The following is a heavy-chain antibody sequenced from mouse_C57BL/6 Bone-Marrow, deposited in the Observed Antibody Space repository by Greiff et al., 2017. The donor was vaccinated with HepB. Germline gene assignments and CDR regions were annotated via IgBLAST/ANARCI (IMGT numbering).Heavy chain of an antibody. D-gene: IGHD2-4*01. CDR2: INPNTGGT. CDR3: ASPMIYYDYVAWFAY. Sequence: VQLQQSGPELVKPGASVKISCKASGYTFTDYYMNWVKQSHGKSLEWIGDINPNTGGTSYNQKFKGKATLTVDKSSSTAYMELRSLTSEDSAVYYCASPMIYYDYVAWFAYWGQGTLVTVSA. CDR1: GYTFTDYY. J-gene: IGHJ3*01. V-gene: IGHV1-26*01.